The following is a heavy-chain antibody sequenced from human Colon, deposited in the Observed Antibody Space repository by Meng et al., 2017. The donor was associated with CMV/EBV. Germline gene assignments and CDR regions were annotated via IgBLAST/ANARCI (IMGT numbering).Heavy chain of an antibody. CDR2: ISSAGIYT. CDR3: SRGQDFVVVPTPKNFFDP. Sequence: GESLEISCAASGFSFSIDSMNWVRHAPGKGLEWIATISSAGIYTYYAASVKGRFTISRDNAKSTVFLQMNSLRAEDTAVYYCSRGQDFVVVPTPKNFFDPWGQGTLVTVSS. CDR1: GFSFSIDS. J-gene: IGHJ5*02. V-gene: IGHV3-21*06. D-gene: IGHD2-2*01.